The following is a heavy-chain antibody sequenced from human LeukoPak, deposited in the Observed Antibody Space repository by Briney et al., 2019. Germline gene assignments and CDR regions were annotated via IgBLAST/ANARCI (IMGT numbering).Heavy chain of an antibody. V-gene: IGHV4-39*01. CDR3: ASQPSYFDY. J-gene: IGHJ4*02. CDR2: IYYSGST. Sequence: PSETLSLTCTVSGGSISSSNYYWGWIRQPPGKGLEWIGNIYYSGSTYYNPSLKSRVTICVDTSKNQFSLRLSSVTAPDTGVYYCASQPSYFDYWGQGTLVTVSS. CDR1: GGSISSSNYY.